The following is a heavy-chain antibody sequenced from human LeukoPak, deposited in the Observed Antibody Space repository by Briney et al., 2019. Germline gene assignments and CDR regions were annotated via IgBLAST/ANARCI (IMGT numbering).Heavy chain of an antibody. CDR3: ARAVPAAMGWYFDY. Sequence: GGSLRLSCAASGFTFSSYWMSWVRQAPGKGLEWVANIKQDGSEKYYVDSVKGRFTISRDNAKNSLYLQMNSLRAEDTALYYCARAVPAAMGWYFDYWGQGTLVTVSS. J-gene: IGHJ4*02. D-gene: IGHD2-2*01. V-gene: IGHV3-7*03. CDR1: GFTFSSYW. CDR2: IKQDGSEK.